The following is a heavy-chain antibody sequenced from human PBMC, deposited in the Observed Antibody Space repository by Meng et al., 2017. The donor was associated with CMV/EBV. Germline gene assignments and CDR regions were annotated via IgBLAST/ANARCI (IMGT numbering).Heavy chain of an antibody. CDR3: ATGGVVVPAGYYYGMDV. Sequence: GESLKISCAAFGFTFGHYNMNWVRQAPGKGLEWVSSITTSSNYIYYADSVKGRFTVSRDNAKNSLYLQMNSLRAEDTAVYYCATGGVVVPAGYYYGMDVWGQGTTVTVSS. CDR2: ITTSSNYI. J-gene: IGHJ6*02. CDR1: GFTFGHYN. D-gene: IGHD2-2*01. V-gene: IGHV3-21*01.